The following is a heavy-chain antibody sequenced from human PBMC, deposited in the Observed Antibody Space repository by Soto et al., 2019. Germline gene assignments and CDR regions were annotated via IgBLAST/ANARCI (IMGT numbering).Heavy chain of an antibody. CDR2: ISSSSSYI. D-gene: IGHD6-6*01. J-gene: IGHJ3*02. V-gene: IGHV3-21*01. CDR1: GFTFSSYS. CDR3: ARGQEYFHAFDI. Sequence: EVQLVESGGGLVKPGGSLRLSCAASGFTFSSYSMNWVRQAPGKGLEWVSSISSSSSYIYYADSVKGRFTISRDNAKNSLYLQMNSLRAEDTAVYYCARGQEYFHAFDIWGQGTMVTVSS.